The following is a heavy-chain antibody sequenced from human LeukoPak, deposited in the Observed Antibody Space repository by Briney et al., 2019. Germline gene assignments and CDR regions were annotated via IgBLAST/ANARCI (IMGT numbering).Heavy chain of an antibody. J-gene: IGHJ4*02. CDR2: ISGSGGST. V-gene: IGHV3-23*01. CDR1: GFTFSSYA. CDR3: AKALYGDYDVGVWDY. D-gene: IGHD4-17*01. Sequence: GGSLRLSCAAPGFTFSSYAMSWVRQTPGKGLEWVSAISGSGGSTYYADSVKGRFTISRDNSKNTLYLQMNSLRAEDTAVYYCAKALYGDYDVGVWDYWGQGTLVTVSS.